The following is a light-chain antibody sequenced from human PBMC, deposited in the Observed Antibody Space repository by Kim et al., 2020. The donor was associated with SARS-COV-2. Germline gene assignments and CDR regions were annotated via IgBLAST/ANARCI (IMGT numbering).Light chain of an antibody. J-gene: IGLJ3*02. Sequence: LGQTVTITCQGDSLRGYYASWFRQKSGQAPILVIYGDKNRPSGIPDRFSGSGSGNTASLTITGAQAEDEADYYCNPRDSSGNHVLFGGGTQLTVL. CDR3: NPRDSSGNHVL. V-gene: IGLV3-19*01. CDR1: SLRGYY. CDR2: GDK.